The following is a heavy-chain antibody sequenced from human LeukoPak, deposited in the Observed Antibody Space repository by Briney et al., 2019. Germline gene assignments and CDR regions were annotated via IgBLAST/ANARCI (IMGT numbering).Heavy chain of an antibody. CDR3: ARSPSSIAARPGRFDI. J-gene: IGHJ3*02. D-gene: IGHD6-6*01. CDR2: INHSGST. V-gene: IGHV4-34*01. Sequence: PSETLSLTCAVYGGSFSGYYWSWIRQPPGKGLEWIGEINHSGSTNYNPSLKSRVTISVDTSQNQFSLKLSSVTAADTAVYYCARSPSSIAARPGRFDIWGQGTMVTVSS. CDR1: GGSFSGYY.